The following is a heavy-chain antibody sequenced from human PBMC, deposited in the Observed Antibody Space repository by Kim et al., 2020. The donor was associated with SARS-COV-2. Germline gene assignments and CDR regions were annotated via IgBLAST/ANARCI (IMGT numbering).Heavy chain of an antibody. CDR3: ARDIGSSGWYFDY. Sequence: YSDSVKGRFAVSRDDAKISLYLQMNSLRAEDTAVYYCARDIGSSGWYFDYWGQGTLVTVSS. J-gene: IGHJ4*02. V-gene: IGHV3-11*04. D-gene: IGHD6-19*01.